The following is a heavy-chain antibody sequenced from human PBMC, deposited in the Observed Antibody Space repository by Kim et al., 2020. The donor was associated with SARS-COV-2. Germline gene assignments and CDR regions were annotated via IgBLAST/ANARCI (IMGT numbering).Heavy chain of an antibody. CDR2: ISSSSSYI. D-gene: IGHD3-22*01. V-gene: IGHV3-21*01. Sequence: GGSLRLSCAASGFTFSSYSMNWVRQAPGKGLEWVSSISSSSSYIYYADSVKGRFTISRDNAKNSLYLQMNSLRAEDTAVYYCARGIERYYDSSGYYLALGTWGFDYWGQGTLVTVSS. CDR3: ARGIERYYDSSGYYLALGTWGFDY. J-gene: IGHJ4*02. CDR1: GFTFSSYS.